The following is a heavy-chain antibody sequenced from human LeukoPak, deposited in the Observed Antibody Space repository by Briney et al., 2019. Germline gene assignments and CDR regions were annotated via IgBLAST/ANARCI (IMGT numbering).Heavy chain of an antibody. CDR2: ISGSGGST. CDR1: GFTFSSYA. CDR3: AKGAGLRGSWPFDY. J-gene: IGHJ4*01. D-gene: IGHD1-14*01. Sequence: HPGGSLRLSCAPSGFTFSSYAMSWVRHAPGKGLEWVPAISGSGGSTYYADSVKGRFTISRDNSTNTLYLQMNSLRAEDTAVYYSAKGAGLRGSWPFDYRGHGNVVPVSS. V-gene: IGHV3-23*01.